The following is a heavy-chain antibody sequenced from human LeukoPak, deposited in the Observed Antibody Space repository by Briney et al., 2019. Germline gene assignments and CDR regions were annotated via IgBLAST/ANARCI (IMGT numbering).Heavy chain of an antibody. Sequence: SETLSLTCAVYGRSFSGYYWSWIRQPPGKGLEWIGEINHSGSTNYNPSLKSRVTISVDTSKNQFSLKLSSVTAADTAVYYCARGAVDFWSGYYPNWFDPWGQGTLVTVSS. CDR1: GRSFSGYY. J-gene: IGHJ5*02. D-gene: IGHD3-3*01. CDR3: ARGAVDFWSGYYPNWFDP. CDR2: INHSGST. V-gene: IGHV4-34*01.